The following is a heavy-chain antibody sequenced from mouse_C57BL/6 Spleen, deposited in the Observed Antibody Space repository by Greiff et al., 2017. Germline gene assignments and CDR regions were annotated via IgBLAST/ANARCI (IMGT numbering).Heavy chain of an antibody. CDR3: ATSYYSNYYFDY. D-gene: IGHD2-5*01. Sequence: QVQLQQSGAELVRPGSSVKLSCKASGYTFTSYWMHWVKQRPIQGLEWIGNIDPSDSETHYNQKFKDKATLTVDKSSSTAYMQLSSLTSEDSAVYYCATSYYSNYYFDYWGQGTTLTVSS. CDR2: IDPSDSET. J-gene: IGHJ2*01. V-gene: IGHV1-52*01. CDR1: GYTFTSYW.